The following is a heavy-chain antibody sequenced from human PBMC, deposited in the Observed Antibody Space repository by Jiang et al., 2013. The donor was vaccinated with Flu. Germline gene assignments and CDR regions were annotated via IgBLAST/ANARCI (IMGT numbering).Heavy chain of an antibody. Sequence: GLVKPGGSLRLSCAASGFTFSNAWMNWVRQAPGKGLEWVGRIKSKTDGGTTDYAAPVKGRFAISRDDSKNTLYLQMNSLKTEDTAVYYCTTGIAAAGHRGAFDIWGQGTMVTVSS. D-gene: IGHD6-13*01. CDR2: IKSKTDGGTT. CDR3: TTGIAAAGHRGAFDI. V-gene: IGHV3-15*07. CDR1: GFTFSNAW. J-gene: IGHJ3*02.